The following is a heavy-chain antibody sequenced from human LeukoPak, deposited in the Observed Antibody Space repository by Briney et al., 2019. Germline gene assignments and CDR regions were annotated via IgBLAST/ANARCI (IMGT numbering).Heavy chain of an antibody. CDR1: GFTSRSHA. D-gene: IGHD3-10*01. CDR3: ARDGGYGSGSYYLSAFDI. Sequence: GGSLTLSCPPAGFTSRSHAMHWVRQAPGKGLEWVALLLSDGSNKYYADSVKGRFTISRDNSKNTLYLQMNSLRAEDTAVYYCARDGGYGSGSYYLSAFDIWGQGTMVTVSS. V-gene: IGHV3-30*04. CDR2: LLSDGSNK. J-gene: IGHJ3*02.